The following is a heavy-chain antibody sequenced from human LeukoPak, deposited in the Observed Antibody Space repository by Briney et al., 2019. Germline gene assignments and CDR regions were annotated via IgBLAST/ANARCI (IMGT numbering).Heavy chain of an antibody. J-gene: IGHJ4*02. V-gene: IGHV3-48*03. Sequence: GGSLRLSCAASGFTFSSYEMNWVRQAPGKGLEWVSYISCSGSTIYYADSVKGRFTISRDNAKNSLYLQMNSLRAEDTAVYYCARGVVPAANVDFGFDYWGQGTLVTVSS. CDR3: ARGVVPAANVDFGFDY. CDR1: GFTFSSYE. D-gene: IGHD2-2*01. CDR2: ISCSGSTI.